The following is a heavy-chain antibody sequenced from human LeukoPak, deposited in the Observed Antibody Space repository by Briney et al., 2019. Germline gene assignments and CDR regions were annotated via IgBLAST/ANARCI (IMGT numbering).Heavy chain of an antibody. J-gene: IGHJ3*02. D-gene: IGHD1-26*01. V-gene: IGHV3-7*03. CDR2: TKEDDSEK. CDR1: GFTFSNFW. Sequence: GGSLRLSCAASGFTFSNFWMTWVRQAPGKGLEWVANTKEDDSEKYYVDSVRGRFTTSRDNAKNSLYLQMSSLRAEDTAVYYCARLHSGRYYGDAFDIWGQGTMVTVSS. CDR3: ARLHSGRYYGDAFDI.